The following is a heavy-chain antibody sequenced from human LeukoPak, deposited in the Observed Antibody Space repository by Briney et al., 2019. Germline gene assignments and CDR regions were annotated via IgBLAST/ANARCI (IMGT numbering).Heavy chain of an antibody. CDR2: IKQDDGSEK. J-gene: IGHJ5*02. V-gene: IGHV3-7*01. CDR3: ARQIVAYCSSTSCYSIRFDP. D-gene: IGHD2-2*01. CDR1: GFTLSNCW. Sequence: HSGGSLRLSCAASGFTLSNCWMTWFRQAPGKGLEWVANIKQDDGSEKYYVGSVRGRFTISRDNAKNSLSLQMNSLRAEDTAVYYCARQIVAYCSSTSCYSIRFDPWGQGTLVTVSS.